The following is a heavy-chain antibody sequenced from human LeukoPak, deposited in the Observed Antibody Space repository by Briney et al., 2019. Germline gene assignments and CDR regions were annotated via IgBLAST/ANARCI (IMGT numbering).Heavy chain of an antibody. CDR3: ARHSSSLVSNWFDP. CDR1: GFTFSSYA. V-gene: IGHV3-23*01. Sequence: QPGGSLRLSCAASGFTFSSYAMSWVRQAPGKGLEWVSAISGSGGSTYYADSVKGRFTISRDNSKNTLYLQMNSLRAEDTAVYYCARHSSSLVSNWFDPWGQGTLVTVSS. CDR2: ISGSGGST. D-gene: IGHD6-13*01. J-gene: IGHJ5*02.